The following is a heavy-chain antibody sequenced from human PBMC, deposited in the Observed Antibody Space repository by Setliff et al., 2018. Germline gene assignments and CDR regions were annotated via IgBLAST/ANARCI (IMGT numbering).Heavy chain of an antibody. Sequence: PGGSLRLSCAASGFTFRSAYMSWVRQAPGKGLEWVARTRNKVNNYSTMYAASVGGRFTISRDESKNSLYLQMNSLKSEDTAVYYCAVSGINDPLSYWGQGTLVTVSS. CDR2: TRNKVNNYST. J-gene: IGHJ4*02. CDR3: AVSGINDPLSY. D-gene: IGHD2-15*01. V-gene: IGHV3-72*01. CDR1: GFTFRSAY.